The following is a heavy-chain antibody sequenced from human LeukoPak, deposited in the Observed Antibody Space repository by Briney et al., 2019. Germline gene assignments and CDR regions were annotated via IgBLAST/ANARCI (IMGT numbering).Heavy chain of an antibody. CDR2: MNPNSGNT. CDR1: GYTLTSYD. CDR3: ARDYGGYYYYGMDV. V-gene: IGHV1-8*01. D-gene: IGHD4-17*01. Sequence: ASVKVSCKASGYTLTSYDINWVRQATGQGLEWMGWMNPNSGNTGYAQKFQGRVTMTRNTSISTAYMELSSLRSEDTAVYYCARDYGGYYYYGMDVWGQGTTVTVSS. J-gene: IGHJ6*02.